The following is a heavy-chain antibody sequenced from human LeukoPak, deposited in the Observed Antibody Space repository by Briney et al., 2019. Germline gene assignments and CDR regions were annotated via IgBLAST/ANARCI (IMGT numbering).Heavy chain of an antibody. J-gene: IGHJ4*02. CDR1: GFTFSSYG. CDR3: AKGFMVRGVLQGY. V-gene: IGHV3-30*02. Sequence: GGSLRLSCAASGFTFSSYGMHWVRQAPGKGLEWVAFIRYDGNDKYYADSVKGRFTISRDKSKNTLYLQMNSLRAEDTAVYYCAKGFMVRGVLQGYWGQGTLVTVSS. D-gene: IGHD3-10*01. CDR2: IRYDGNDK.